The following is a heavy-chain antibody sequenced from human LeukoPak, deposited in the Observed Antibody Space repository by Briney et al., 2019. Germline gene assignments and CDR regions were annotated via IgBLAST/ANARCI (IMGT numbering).Heavy chain of an antibody. J-gene: IGHJ4*02. CDR3: AKDAAGPEY. D-gene: IGHD6-13*01. Sequence: GGSLRLSCAASGLTFSDYSMTWVRQAPGKGLFWVSGTSAGGGSTYYADSVKGRFTISRDNSRNTLHLQMNSLRAEDTAVYYCAKDAAGPEYWGQGTLVTVSS. CDR2: TSAGGGST. CDR1: GLTFSDYS. V-gene: IGHV3-23*01.